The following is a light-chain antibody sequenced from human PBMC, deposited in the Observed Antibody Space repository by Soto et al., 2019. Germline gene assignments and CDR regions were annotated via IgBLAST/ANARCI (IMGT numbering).Light chain of an antibody. V-gene: IGLV2-14*01. J-gene: IGLJ1*01. Sequence: QSALTQPASVSGSPEQSITISCTGTSSDVGGYDYVSWYQQHPGKAHKLRIYEVSNRPSGVSNRFSGSKSGNTASLTISGLQAEDDADYYCRSHTSSRTXHYVVGTGTNVXV. CDR1: SSDVGGYDY. CDR3: RSHTSSRTXHYV. CDR2: EVS.